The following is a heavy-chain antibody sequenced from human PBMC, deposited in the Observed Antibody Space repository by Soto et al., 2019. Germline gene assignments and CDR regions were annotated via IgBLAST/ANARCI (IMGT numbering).Heavy chain of an antibody. CDR1: GFTFSSYW. D-gene: IGHD1-26*01. CDR2: IKKDGSET. CDR3: ASGAGWESDY. V-gene: IGHV3-7*03. Sequence: EVQLVESGGGLVQPGASLRLSCAASGFTFSSYWMSWVRQAPGMGLEWLAIIKKDGSETHYVDAVKGRFTISRDNAKNSLFLQMNSLRTDDTAVYYCASGAGWESDYWGQGTLVTVSS. J-gene: IGHJ4*02.